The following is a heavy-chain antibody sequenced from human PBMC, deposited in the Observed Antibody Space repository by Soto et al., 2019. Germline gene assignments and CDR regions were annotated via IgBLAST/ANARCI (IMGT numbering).Heavy chain of an antibody. CDR3: ARDLSNYSSYYYYGMDV. J-gene: IGHJ6*02. CDR1: GFTFSSYW. CDR2: INSDGSST. Sequence: GGSLRLSCAASGFTFSSYWMHWVRQAPGKGLVWVSRINSDGSSTSYADSVKGRFTISRDNAKNTLYLQMNSLRAEDTAVYYCARDLSNYSSYYYYGMDVWGQGTTVTVSS. D-gene: IGHD1-7*01. V-gene: IGHV3-74*01.